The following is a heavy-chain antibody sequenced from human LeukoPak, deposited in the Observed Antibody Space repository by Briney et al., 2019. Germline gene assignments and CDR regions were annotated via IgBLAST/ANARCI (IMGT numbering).Heavy chain of an antibody. CDR3: AKSVATYHYYYYMDV. V-gene: IGHV3-30*18. CDR1: GFTFSSYG. D-gene: IGHD5-12*01. J-gene: IGHJ6*03. CDR2: ISYDGSNK. Sequence: GGSLRLSCAASGFTFSSYGMHWVRQAPGKGLEWVAVISYDGSNKYYADSVKGRFTISRDNSKNTLYLQMNSLRAEDTAVYYCAKSVATYHYYYYMDVWGKGTTVTVSS.